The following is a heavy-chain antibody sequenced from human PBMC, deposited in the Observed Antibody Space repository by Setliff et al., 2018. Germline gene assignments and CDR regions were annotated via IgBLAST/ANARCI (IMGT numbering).Heavy chain of an antibody. V-gene: IGHV3-30-3*01. J-gene: IGHJ4*02. CDR2: ISYDGSNK. D-gene: IGHD6-19*01. CDR1: GFTFSSYA. Sequence: LRLSCAASGFTFSSYAMHWVRQAPGKGLEWVAVISYDGSNKYYADSVKGRFTISRDNAENTLYLQMNSLRPEDTAVYYCAKDSLSGWSAVDYWGQGTLVTVSS. CDR3: AKDSLSGWSAVDY.